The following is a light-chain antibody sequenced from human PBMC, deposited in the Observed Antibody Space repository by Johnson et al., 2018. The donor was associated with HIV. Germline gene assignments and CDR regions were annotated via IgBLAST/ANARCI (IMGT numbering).Light chain of an antibody. CDR1: SSNIGNNY. CDR2: ENN. CDR3: GTWDSSLTPFFV. J-gene: IGLJ1*01. Sequence: QSVLTQPPSVSAASGQKVTISCSGSSSNIGNNYVSWYQQLPGTAPKLLIYENNKRPSGIPDRFSGSKSGTSATLGITGLQTGDEADYYCGTWDSSLTPFFVVVPATKFT. V-gene: IGLV1-51*02.